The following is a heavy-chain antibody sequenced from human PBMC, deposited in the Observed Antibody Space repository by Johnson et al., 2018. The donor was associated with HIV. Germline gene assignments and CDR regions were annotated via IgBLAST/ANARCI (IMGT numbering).Heavy chain of an antibody. Sequence: QVQLVESGGGLVKPGGSLRLSCAASGFSFSDYYMSWIRQAPGKGLEWVSYISGSGTNIYYADSVKGRFTISRDNAKNSLYLQMNSLRAEDTALYYCAREGMGGDIVVVPAARGAFDIWGQGTMVTVSS. J-gene: IGHJ3*02. CDR3: AREGMGGDIVVVPAARGAFDI. CDR1: GFSFSDYY. D-gene: IGHD2-2*01. V-gene: IGHV3-11*01. CDR2: ISGSGTNI.